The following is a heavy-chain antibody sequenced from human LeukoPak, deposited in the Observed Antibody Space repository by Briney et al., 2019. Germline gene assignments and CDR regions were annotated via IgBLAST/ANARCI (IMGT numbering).Heavy chain of an antibody. J-gene: IGHJ3*02. V-gene: IGHV3-48*02. CDR1: GFTFSSYS. Sequence: PGGSLRLPCAASGFTFSSYSMNWVRQAPGKGLAWVSYISSSSSTIYYADSVKGRFTISRDNAKNSLYLQMNSLRDEDTAVYYCARPDRPYYDILTGYPDAFDIWGQGTMVTVSS. CDR2: ISSSSSTI. D-gene: IGHD3-9*01. CDR3: ARPDRPYYDILTGYPDAFDI.